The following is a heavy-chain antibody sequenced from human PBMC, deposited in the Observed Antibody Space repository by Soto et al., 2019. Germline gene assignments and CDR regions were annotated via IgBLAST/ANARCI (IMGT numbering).Heavy chain of an antibody. CDR1: GYSFTNYG. CDR2: ISAYNGDT. V-gene: IGHV1-18*01. CDR3: ARDRGVAPPVAGNTHYYYYMDV. D-gene: IGHD6-19*01. J-gene: IGHJ6*03. Sequence: QDQLVQSGGEVKKPGASVKVSCKASGYSFTNYGITWVRQAPGQGFEWMGWISAYNGDTNYAQKLQGRVTMTTDASPSTADLELGSLRSDDTAVYYCARDRGVAPPVAGNTHYYYYMDVWGKGTTVTVSS.